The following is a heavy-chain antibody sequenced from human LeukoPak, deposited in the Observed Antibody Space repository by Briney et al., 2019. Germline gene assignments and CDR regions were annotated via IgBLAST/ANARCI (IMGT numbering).Heavy chain of an antibody. D-gene: IGHD6-6*01. CDR1: GYTFTGYY. CDR2: INPNSGGT. CDR3: ARDLRARYSSSSGWFDP. V-gene: IGHV1-2*02. Sequence: GASVKVSCKASGYTFTGYYMHWVRQAPGQGLEWMGWINPNSGGTNYAQKFQGRATMTRGTSISTAYMELSRLRSDDTAVYYCARDLRARYSSSSGWFDPWGQGTLVTVSS. J-gene: IGHJ5*02.